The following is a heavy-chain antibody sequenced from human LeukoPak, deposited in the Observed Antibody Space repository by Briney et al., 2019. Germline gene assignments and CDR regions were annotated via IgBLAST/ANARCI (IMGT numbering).Heavy chain of an antibody. J-gene: IGHJ4*02. Sequence: ASVKVSCKASGGTFSNYAISWVRQAPGQGLEWMGGIIPIFDTADYAQKFQGRLRITADESTSTAYMELSSLRAEDTAVYYCAKASGIAAAGRSIGALDYWGQGTLVTVSS. V-gene: IGHV1-69*13. CDR3: AKASGIAAAGRSIGALDY. CDR2: IIPIFDTA. CDR1: GGTFSNYA. D-gene: IGHD6-13*01.